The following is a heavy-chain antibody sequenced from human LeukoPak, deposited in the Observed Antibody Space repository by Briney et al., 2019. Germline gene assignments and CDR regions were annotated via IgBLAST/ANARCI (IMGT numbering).Heavy chain of an antibody. Sequence: GGSLRLSCAASGFTFSYFSMNCVRQAPGKGLEWVSSISSSSSYIYYADSVRGRFTISRDNAKNSLYLQMNSLRADDTAVYYCARAKVVVATDDAFDIWGQGTMVTVSS. J-gene: IGHJ3*02. V-gene: IGHV3-21*01. CDR3: ARAKVVVATDDAFDI. CDR1: GFTFSYFS. CDR2: ISSSSSYI. D-gene: IGHD2-15*01.